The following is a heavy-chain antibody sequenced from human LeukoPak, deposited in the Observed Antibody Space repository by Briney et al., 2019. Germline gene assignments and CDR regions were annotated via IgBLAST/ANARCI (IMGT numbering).Heavy chain of an antibody. V-gene: IGHV3-23*01. J-gene: IGHJ4*02. CDR2: ISGGSGST. Sequence: PGGSLRLSCAASGFTFDDYGMSWVRQAPGKGLEWVSTISGGSGSTYYADSVKGRFTISRDNSKNTLYLQMNSLRAEDTAVYYCARDLSIVPSPRFDYWGQGTLVTVSS. D-gene: IGHD2-2*01. CDR1: GFTFDDYG. CDR3: ARDLSIVPSPRFDY.